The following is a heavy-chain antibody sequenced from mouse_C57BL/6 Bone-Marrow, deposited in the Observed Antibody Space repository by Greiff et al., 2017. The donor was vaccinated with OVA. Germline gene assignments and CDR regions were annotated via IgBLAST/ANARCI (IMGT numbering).Heavy chain of an antibody. CDR1: GYTFTDYE. CDR3: TRGYSNYYAMDY. V-gene: IGHV1-15*01. D-gene: IGHD2-5*01. Sequence: MQRVESGAELVRPGVSVTLSCKASGYTFTDYEMHWVKQTPVHGLEWIGAIDPETGGTAYNQKFKGKAILTADKSSSTAYMELRSLTSEDSAVYYCTRGYSNYYAMDYWGQGTSVTVSS. J-gene: IGHJ4*01. CDR2: IDPETGGT.